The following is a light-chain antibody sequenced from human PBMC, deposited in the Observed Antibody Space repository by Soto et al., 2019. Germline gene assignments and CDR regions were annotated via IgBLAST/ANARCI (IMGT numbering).Light chain of an antibody. Sequence: EVVVTQSPGILSLSPGDRATLSCRTSQSVSTNYLVWYQQQKPGQAPRLLIYDATRRAPGVPDRFSGSGSGTDFTLAISGLEPEDFVMYYCQHYGASSWTFGQGTKVAIK. CDR3: QHYGASSWT. V-gene: IGKV3-20*01. J-gene: IGKJ1*01. CDR1: QSVSTNY. CDR2: DAT.